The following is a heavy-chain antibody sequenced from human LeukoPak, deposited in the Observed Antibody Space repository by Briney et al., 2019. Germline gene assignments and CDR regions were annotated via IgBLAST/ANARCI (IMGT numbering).Heavy chain of an antibody. CDR3: ARDALEAGMDV. J-gene: IGHJ6*02. V-gene: IGHV3-48*03. D-gene: IGHD5-24*01. CDR1: GSTFSSYE. CDR2: ISSSGSTI. Sequence: GGSLRLSCAASGSTFSSYEMNWVRQAPGKGLEWVSYISSSGSTIYYADSVKGRFTISRDNAKNSLYLQMNSLRAEDTAVYYCARDALEAGMDVWGQGTTVTVSS.